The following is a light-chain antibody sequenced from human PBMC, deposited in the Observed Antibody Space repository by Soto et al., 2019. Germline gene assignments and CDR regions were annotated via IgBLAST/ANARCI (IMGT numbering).Light chain of an antibody. CDR3: CSYAVTFYV. CDR2: DVS. Sequence: QSVLTQPASVSGSPGQSITISCTGTNSDVGGYNYVSWYQQHPGKAPKLMIYDVSERPSGVPDRFSGSKSGNTASLTISGLQAEDEADYYCCSYAVTFYVFGTGTKVTVL. J-gene: IGLJ1*01. CDR1: NSDVGGYNY. V-gene: IGLV2-11*01.